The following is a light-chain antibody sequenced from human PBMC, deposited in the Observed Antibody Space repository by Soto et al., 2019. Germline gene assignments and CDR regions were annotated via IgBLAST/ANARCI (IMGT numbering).Light chain of an antibody. V-gene: IGKV4-1*01. J-gene: IGKJ1*01. CDR2: WAS. Sequence: DIVMTQSPDSLAVSLGERATINCKSSQSVLYSSNNKNYLAWYQQKPGQPPKLLIYWASTREFGVPDRFSGSGSGTDFTLTISSLPAEDVAVYYCQQYYSTWTFGQGTKVEIK. CDR1: QSVLYSSNNKNY. CDR3: QQYYSTWT.